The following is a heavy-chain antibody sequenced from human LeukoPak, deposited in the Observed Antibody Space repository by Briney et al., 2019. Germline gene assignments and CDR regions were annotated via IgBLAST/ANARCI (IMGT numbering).Heavy chain of an antibody. CDR3: AKPSSSWAYDFDY. J-gene: IGHJ4*02. CDR1: GFTFSHYA. CDR2: IYSGGDS. V-gene: IGHV3-53*05. Sequence: GGSLRLSCAVSGFTFSHYAMSWVRQAPGKGLEWISLIYSGGDSYYPDSVRGRFTISRDNSKNTLYLQMNSLRAEDTAVYYCAKPSSSWAYDFDYWGQGTLVTVSS. D-gene: IGHD6-13*01.